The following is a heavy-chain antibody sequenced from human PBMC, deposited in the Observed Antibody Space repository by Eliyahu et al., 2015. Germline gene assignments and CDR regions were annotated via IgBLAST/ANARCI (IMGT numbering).Heavy chain of an antibody. CDR3: AKDRDSMMIIVRYFDS. CDR2: ISGSGENT. Sequence: EVQLLESGGGLVQPGGSLRLSCAAXGFIFXNYAMSWVRQAPGKGLEWVSSISGSGENTYSAGSVKGRFTISRDNSKNTLYLQMDSLRAEDTAIYYCAKDRDSMMIIVRYFDSWGQGTLVTVSS. D-gene: IGHD3-22*01. CDR1: GFIFXNYA. V-gene: IGHV3-23*01. J-gene: IGHJ4*02.